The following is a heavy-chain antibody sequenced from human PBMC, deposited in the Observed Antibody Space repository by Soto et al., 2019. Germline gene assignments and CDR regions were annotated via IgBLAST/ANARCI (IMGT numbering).Heavy chain of an antibody. D-gene: IGHD2-2*01. CDR2: IKQDGSEK. V-gene: IGHV3-7*05. CDR3: AREVVPAATQTTSY. CDR1: GFTFSSDW. J-gene: IGHJ4*02. Sequence: EVQLVESGGGLVQPGGSLRLSCAASGFTFSSDWMSWVRQAPGKGLEWVANIKQDGSEKYDVESVKARFTISRDNAKNAQYLKMNSLRAEDTAVYYCAREVVPAATQTTSYWGQGTLVTVSS.